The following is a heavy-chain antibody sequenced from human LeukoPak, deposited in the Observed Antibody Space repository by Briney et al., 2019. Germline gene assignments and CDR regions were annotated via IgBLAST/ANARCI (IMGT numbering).Heavy chain of an antibody. D-gene: IGHD6-6*01. J-gene: IGHJ4*02. V-gene: IGHV4-61*02. CDR1: GSISSGSYY. Sequence: SETLSLTCTVSGSISSGSYYWSWIRQPAGKGLEWIGRIYASGSTNYNPSLESRVTISIDTSKNQFSLELTSLTAADTAVYYCAREGQQLVPPLDYWGQGSLVTVSS. CDR2: IYASGST. CDR3: AREGQQLVPPLDY.